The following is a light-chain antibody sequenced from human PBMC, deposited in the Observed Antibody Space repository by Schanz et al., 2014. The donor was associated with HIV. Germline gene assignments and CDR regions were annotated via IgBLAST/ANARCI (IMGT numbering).Light chain of an antibody. Sequence: EIVLTQSPGTLSLSPGERATLSCRASQSVSTNSLVWYQQKPGQAPRLLIYGASTRATGIPDRFSGSGSGTDFSLTISSLQPEDLGTYYCQQTDSFPLTFGQGTRVEIK. CDR3: QQTDSFPLT. V-gene: IGKV3-20*01. CDR2: GAS. J-gene: IGKJ1*01. CDR1: QSVSTNS.